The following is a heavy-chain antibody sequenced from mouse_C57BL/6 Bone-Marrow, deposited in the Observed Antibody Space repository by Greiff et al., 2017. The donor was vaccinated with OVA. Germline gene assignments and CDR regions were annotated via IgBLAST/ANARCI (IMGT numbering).Heavy chain of an antibody. D-gene: IGHD2-4*01. V-gene: IGHV14-4*01. Sequence: VQLKQSGAELVRPGASVKLSCTASGFNIKDDYMHWVKQRPEQGLEWIGWIDPENGDTEYASKFQGKATITADTSSNTAYLQLSSLTSEDTAVYYCTTWNYDYPYYFDYWGQGTTLTVSS. CDR2: IDPENGDT. CDR3: TTWNYDYPYYFDY. J-gene: IGHJ2*01. CDR1: GFNIKDDY.